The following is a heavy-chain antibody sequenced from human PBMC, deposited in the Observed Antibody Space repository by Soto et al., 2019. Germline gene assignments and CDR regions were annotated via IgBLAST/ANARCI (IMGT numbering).Heavy chain of an antibody. CDR1: GYSFTSYW. CDR2: IYPGDSDT. CDR3: AREPEHYNYGMDV. V-gene: IGHV5-51*01. Sequence: PGESLKISCKGSGYSFTSYWIGWVRQMPGKGLEWMGIIYPGDSDTRYSPSFQGQVTISADKSISTAYLQWSSLKASDTAMYYRAREPEHYNYGMDVWGQGTTVTVSS. J-gene: IGHJ6*02.